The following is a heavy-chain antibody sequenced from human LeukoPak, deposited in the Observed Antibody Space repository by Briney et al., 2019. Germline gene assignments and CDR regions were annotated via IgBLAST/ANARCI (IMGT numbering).Heavy chain of an antibody. V-gene: IGHV1-46*01. CDR2: INPSGGST. Sequence: APVKVSCKASGYTFTSYYMHWVRQAPGQGLEWMGIINPSGGSTSYAQKFQGRVTMTRDTSTSTVYMELSSLRSEDTAVYYCARKGYCSSTSCYYYYGMDVWGQGTTVTVSS. D-gene: IGHD2-2*01. CDR1: GYTFTSYY. CDR3: ARKGYCSSTSCYYYYGMDV. J-gene: IGHJ6*02.